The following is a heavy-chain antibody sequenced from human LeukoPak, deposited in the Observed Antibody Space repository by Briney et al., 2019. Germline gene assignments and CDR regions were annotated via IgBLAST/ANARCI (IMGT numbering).Heavy chain of an antibody. CDR3: ARESGAWDSLRYDY. V-gene: IGHV3-30-3*01. D-gene: IGHD1-26*01. J-gene: IGHJ4*02. CDR2: ISYDGSNK. CDR1: GFTVSSNH. Sequence: GGSLRLSCAVSGFTVSSNHMSWVRQAPGKGLEWVAVISYDGSNKYYADSVKGRFTISRDNSKNTLYLQMNSLRAEDTAVYYCARESGAWDSLRYDYWGQGTLVTVSS.